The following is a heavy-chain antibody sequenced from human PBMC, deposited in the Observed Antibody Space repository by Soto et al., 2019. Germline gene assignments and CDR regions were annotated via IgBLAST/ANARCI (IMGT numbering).Heavy chain of an antibody. CDR2: IYYTGST. CDR1: GGSISSGGYY. D-gene: IGHD6-25*01. CDR3: ARVGRSGSSSDY. Sequence: SETLSLTCTVSGGSISSGGYYWSWIRQHPGKGLEWIGYIYYTGSTNYNPSLKSRVTLSVDTSKNQFSLRLSSVTAADTAVYYYARVGRSGSSSDYWGQGSLVA. J-gene: IGHJ4*02. V-gene: IGHV4-61*08.